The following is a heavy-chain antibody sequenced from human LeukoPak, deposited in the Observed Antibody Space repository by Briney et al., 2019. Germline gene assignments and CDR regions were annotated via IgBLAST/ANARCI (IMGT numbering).Heavy chain of an antibody. D-gene: IGHD5-18*01. J-gene: IGHJ4*02. CDR1: GFTFSSYA. CDR3: AKDRLGYSYGYVVDY. V-gene: IGHV3-23*01. CDR2: ISGSGGST. Sequence: PGGSLRLSCAASGFTFSSYAMSWVRQAPGKGLEWVSAISGSGGSTYYADSVKGRFTISRDNSKNTLYLQMNSLRAEDTAVYYCAKDRLGYSYGYVVDYWGQGTLVTVSS.